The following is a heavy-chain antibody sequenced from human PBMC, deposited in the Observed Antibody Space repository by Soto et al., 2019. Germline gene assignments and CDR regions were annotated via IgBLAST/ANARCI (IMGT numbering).Heavy chain of an antibody. Sequence: QVQLQESGPGLVKPSQTLSLTCTVSGGSISSGGYYWSWIRQHPGKGLEWIGYIYYSGSTYYNPSLKSRVTISVDMSKNQFSLKLSSVTAADTAVYYCARRTTGRYWFDPGGQGTLVTVSS. CDR2: IYYSGST. V-gene: IGHV4-31*03. D-gene: IGHD1-7*01. J-gene: IGHJ5*02. CDR1: GGSISSGGYY. CDR3: ARRTTGRYWFDP.